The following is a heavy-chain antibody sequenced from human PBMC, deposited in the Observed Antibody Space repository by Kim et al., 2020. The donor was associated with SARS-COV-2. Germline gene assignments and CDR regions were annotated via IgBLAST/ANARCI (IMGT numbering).Heavy chain of an antibody. D-gene: IGHD4-4*01. CDR2: ISNSGSYI. Sequence: GGSLRLSCAASGFTFSSYTINWVRQAPGKGLEWVSSISNSGSYIYYADSVKGRFTVSRDNAKNSVSLQMDSLRGEDTAVYYCARAMTTIRYYGMDVWGQGTTVAVS. J-gene: IGHJ6*02. CDR1: GFTFSSYT. V-gene: IGHV3-21*01. CDR3: ARAMTTIRYYGMDV.